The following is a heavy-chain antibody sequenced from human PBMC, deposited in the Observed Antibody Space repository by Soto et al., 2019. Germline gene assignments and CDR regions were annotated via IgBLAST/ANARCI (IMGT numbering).Heavy chain of an antibody. V-gene: IGHV1-18*01. CDR1: GYTFTSYG. J-gene: IGHJ4*02. CDR2: ISAYNGNT. Sequence: QVQLVQTGAEVKKPGASVKVSCKASGYTFTSYGISWVRQAPGHGLEWMGWISAYNGNTNYAQKLQGRVTMTTDTSTSTAYMELRSLRSDDTAVYYCARDWGMVVSGYSYGSDYWGQGTLVTVSS. CDR3: ARDWGMVVSGYSYGSDY. D-gene: IGHD5-18*01.